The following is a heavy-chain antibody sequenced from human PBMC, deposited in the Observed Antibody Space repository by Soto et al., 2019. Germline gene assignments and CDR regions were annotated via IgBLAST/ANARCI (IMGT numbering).Heavy chain of an antibody. Sequence: PGGSLRLSCAASGFTFSSFGMHWVRQTPGKGLEWVAVVSYDESNKYYADSVKGRFTISRDNSKKTLYVQMNSQRAEDTAVYYCAKDRIAVVGTEPNYWGQGTQVTVSS. CDR2: VSYDESNK. D-gene: IGHD6-19*01. CDR3: AKDRIAVVGTEPNY. J-gene: IGHJ4*02. CDR1: GFTFSSFG. V-gene: IGHV3-30*18.